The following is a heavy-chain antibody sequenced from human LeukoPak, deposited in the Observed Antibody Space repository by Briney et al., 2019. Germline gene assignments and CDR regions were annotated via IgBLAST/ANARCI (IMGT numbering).Heavy chain of an antibody. CDR3: ARGPGSSGGAYVGDY. CDR2: SDGGGSST. V-gene: IGHV3-74*01. Sequence: VRQVPGKGLVWVSRSDGGGSSTSYADSVKGRFSISRDNAKSILYLQMNSLRAEDTAVYYCARGPGSSGGAYVGDYWGHGTLVTVSS. J-gene: IGHJ4*01. D-gene: IGHD3-22*01.